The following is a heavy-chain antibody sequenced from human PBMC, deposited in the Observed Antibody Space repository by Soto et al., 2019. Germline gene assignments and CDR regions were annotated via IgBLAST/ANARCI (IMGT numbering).Heavy chain of an antibody. J-gene: IGHJ6*02. D-gene: IGHD3-10*01. CDR3: ARGKYYYGSGSRRDYYGMDV. CDR1: GVIFSRYS. Sequence: PGGSLRLSCAASGVIFSRYSLNWVRQAPGKGLEWVSSISSSSNYIYYADLVKGRFTISRDNAKNSLYLQMNSLRAEDTAVYYCARGKYYYGSGSRRDYYGMDVWGQGTTVTVSS. V-gene: IGHV3-21*01. CDR2: ISSSSNYI.